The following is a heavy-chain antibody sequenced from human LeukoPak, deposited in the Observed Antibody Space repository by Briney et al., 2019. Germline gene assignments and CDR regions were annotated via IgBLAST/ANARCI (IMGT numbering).Heavy chain of an antibody. J-gene: IGHJ4*02. CDR2: ISYDGSNK. CDR1: GFTFSSYA. V-gene: IGHV3-30*04. Sequence: GGSLRLSCAASGFTFSSYAMHWVRQAPGKGLEWVAVISYDGSNKYYADSVKGRFTVSRDDPHNTLYLQMNSVRAEDTAVYFCARGGVDHYGSGTYYLMYYFDHWGQGALVTVSS. CDR3: ARGGVDHYGSGTYYLMYYFDH. D-gene: IGHD3-10*01.